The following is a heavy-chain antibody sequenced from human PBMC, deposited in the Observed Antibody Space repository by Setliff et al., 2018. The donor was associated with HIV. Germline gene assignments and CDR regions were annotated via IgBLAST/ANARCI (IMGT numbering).Heavy chain of an antibody. CDR2: IIPSGST. CDR3: ARRSGWSLDY. CDR1: GGSISRTTYY. J-gene: IGHJ4*02. V-gene: IGHV4-39*07. D-gene: IGHD6-19*01. Sequence: PSETLSLTCTVSGGSISRTTYYWNWIRQPPGKGLKWIGEIIPSGSTNYNPSLKSRVTISVDTSKNQFSLKLSSVTAADTAVYYCARRSGWSLDYWGQGTLVTVSS.